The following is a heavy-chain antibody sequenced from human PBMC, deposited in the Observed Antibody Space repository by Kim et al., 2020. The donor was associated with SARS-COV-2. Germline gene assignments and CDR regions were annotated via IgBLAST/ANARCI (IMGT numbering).Heavy chain of an antibody. CDR1: GFTFSSYA. D-gene: IGHD3-3*01. CDR2: ISGSGGST. J-gene: IGHJ4*02. CDR3: AKDPFYDFWSGYYFDY. Sequence: GGSLRLSCAASGFTFSSYAMSWVRQAPGKGLEWVSAISGSGGSTYYADSVKGRFTISRDNSKNTLYLQMNSLRAEDTAVYYCAKDPFYDFWSGYYFDYWGQETLVTVSS. V-gene: IGHV3-23*01.